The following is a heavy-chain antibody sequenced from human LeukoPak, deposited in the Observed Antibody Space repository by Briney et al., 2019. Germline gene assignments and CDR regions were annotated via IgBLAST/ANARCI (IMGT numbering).Heavy chain of an antibody. D-gene: IGHD2-15*01. Sequence: ASVKVSCKASGYTSTSYYIHWVRQAPGQGLEWMGIINPSGGSTSYAQKFQGRVTMTRDTSTSTAYMELRSLRSDDTAVYYCARAVGNALVVVAATHLGYWGQGTLVTVSS. V-gene: IGHV1-46*01. J-gene: IGHJ4*02. CDR1: GYTSTSYY. CDR3: ARAVGNALVVVAATHLGY. CDR2: INPSGGST.